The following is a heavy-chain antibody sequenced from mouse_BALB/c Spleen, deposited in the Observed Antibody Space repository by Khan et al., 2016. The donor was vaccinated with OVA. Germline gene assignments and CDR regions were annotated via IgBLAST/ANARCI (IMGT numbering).Heavy chain of an antibody. CDR1: GSSITSDYA. D-gene: IGHD1-1*01. J-gene: IGHJ2*01. CDR2: ISYSGRT. CDR3: ARSVTITTVVATDFDD. Sequence: VQLKESGPGLVKPSQSLSLTCTVTGSSITSDYAWNWIRQFPGNRLEWMAYISYSGRTSYNPSLKSRISITRDTSKNQFFLQLNSVTTEDTATYYCARSVTITTVVATDFDDWGQGTTLTVSS. V-gene: IGHV3-2*02.